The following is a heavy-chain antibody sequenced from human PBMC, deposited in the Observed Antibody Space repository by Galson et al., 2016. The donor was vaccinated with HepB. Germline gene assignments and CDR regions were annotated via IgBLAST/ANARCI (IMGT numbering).Heavy chain of an antibody. J-gene: IGHJ5*02. CDR2: ISAYNT. Sequence: SVKVSCKASGYTLTTYGISWVRQAPGQGLEWMGCISAYNTNYAQKLQCRVTMTTDTSTSTAYMELRSLRSDETAVYYCATTRDYGDYGRFDPWGQGTLVTVSS. CDR1: GYTLTTYG. CDR3: ATTRDYGDYGRFDP. D-gene: IGHD4-17*01. V-gene: IGHV1-18*04.